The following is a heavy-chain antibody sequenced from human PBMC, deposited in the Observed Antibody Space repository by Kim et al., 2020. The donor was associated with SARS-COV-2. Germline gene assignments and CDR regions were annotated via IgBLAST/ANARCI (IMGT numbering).Heavy chain of an antibody. J-gene: IGHJ6*02. Sequence: SETLSLTCTVSGGSISGYYWSWIRQPPGKGLEWIGYIYYSGRTNYNPSLKSRVTISVDTSKNQFSLKVNSVTAADTAVYYCASAAGYSSDWADWGGMDVWGQGTTVTVSS. CDR1: GGSISGYY. CDR2: IYYSGRT. D-gene: IGHD6-19*01. V-gene: IGHV4-59*13. CDR3: ASAAGYSSDWADWGGMDV.